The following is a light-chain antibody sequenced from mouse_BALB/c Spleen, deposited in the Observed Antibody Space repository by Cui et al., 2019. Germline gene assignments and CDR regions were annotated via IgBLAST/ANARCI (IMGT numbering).Light chain of an antibody. J-gene: IGKJ1*01. CDR2: LTS. CDR1: SSVSY. V-gene: IGKV4-68*01. CDR3: QQWSSNPRT. Sequence: QIVLTQSPPLMSASPGEKVTMTCSASSSVSYMYWYQQKPRSSPKPWIYLTSNLASGVPARFSGSGSGTSYSLTISSMEAEDAATYYCQQWSSNPRTFGGGTKLEIK.